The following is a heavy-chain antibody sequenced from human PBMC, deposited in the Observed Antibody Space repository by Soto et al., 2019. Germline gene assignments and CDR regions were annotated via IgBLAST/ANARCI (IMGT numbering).Heavy chain of an antibody. CDR2: ISSSSSTI. D-gene: IGHD3-3*01. V-gene: IGHV3-48*01. CDR3: ARGNGFLEWLPEFDP. CDR1: GFTFSSYS. J-gene: IGHJ5*02. Sequence: GGSLRLSCAASGFTFSSYSMNWVRQAPGKGLEWVSYISSSSSTIYYADSVKGRFTISRDNAKNSLYLQMNSLRAEDTAVYYCARGNGFLEWLPEFDPWGQGTLVTVSS.